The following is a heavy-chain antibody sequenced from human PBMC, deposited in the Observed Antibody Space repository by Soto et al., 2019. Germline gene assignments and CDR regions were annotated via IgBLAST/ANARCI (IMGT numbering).Heavy chain of an antibody. D-gene: IGHD3-3*01. Sequence: GASVKVSCKASGYTFTSYGISWVRQAPGQGLEWIGWISAYNGNTNYAQKLQGRVTMTTDTSTSTAYIELRSLRSDDTAVYYCARGITIFGVVHGYFDYWGQGTLVTVSS. CDR2: ISAYNGNT. CDR1: GYTFTSYG. CDR3: ARGITIFGVVHGYFDY. J-gene: IGHJ4*02. V-gene: IGHV1-18*01.